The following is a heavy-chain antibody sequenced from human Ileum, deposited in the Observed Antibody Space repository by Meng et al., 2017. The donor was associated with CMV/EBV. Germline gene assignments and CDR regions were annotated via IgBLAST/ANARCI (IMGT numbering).Heavy chain of an antibody. CDR2: TYFSGTT. CDR3: ARGAWGPDYFDP. Sequence: SETLSLTCFVSGVTFNSENHYWSWIRQPPGKGLECLGYTYFSGTTHYNPSLRSRITISLDTSKNQLSLKLISVTSADTAVYYCARGAWGPDYFDPLGQGTLVTVSS. D-gene: IGHD7-27*01. J-gene: IGHJ4*02. CDR1: GVTFNSENHY. V-gene: IGHV4-61*01.